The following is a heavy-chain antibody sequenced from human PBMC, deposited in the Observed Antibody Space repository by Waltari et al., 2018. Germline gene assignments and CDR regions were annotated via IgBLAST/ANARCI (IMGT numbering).Heavy chain of an antibody. CDR2: IYSGGST. CDR3: ASEGLWFGEFSDY. CDR1: GFPVSSNY. V-gene: IGHV3-53*01. D-gene: IGHD3-10*01. Sequence: EVQLVEAGGGLIQPGGSLRLSCAASGFPVSSNYMRWVRQAPGKGLEWVSVIYSGGSTYYADSVKGRFTISRDNSKNTLYLQMNSLRAEDTAVYYCASEGLWFGEFSDYWGQGTLVTVSS. J-gene: IGHJ4*02.